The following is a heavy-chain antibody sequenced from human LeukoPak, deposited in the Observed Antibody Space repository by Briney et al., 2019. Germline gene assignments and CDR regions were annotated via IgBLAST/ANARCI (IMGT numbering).Heavy chain of an antibody. CDR3: ARGYDY. CDR1: GGSISGSHYY. V-gene: IGHV4-39*01. J-gene: IGHJ4*02. D-gene: IGHD6-13*01. CDR2: INYSGNT. Sequence: SETLSLTCIVSGGSISGSHYYWAWIRQSPGKGLEWIGMINYSGNTYYNPSLWSRATTSVDTSTNQFSLNLNSVTAADTAVYYCARGYDYWGQGTLVTVSS.